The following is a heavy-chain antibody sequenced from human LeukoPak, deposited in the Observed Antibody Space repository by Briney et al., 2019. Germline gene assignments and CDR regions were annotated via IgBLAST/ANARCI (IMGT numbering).Heavy chain of an antibody. V-gene: IGHV3-30*18. CDR1: GFDFSGYG. CDR2: TSSDGTAK. Sequence: PGRSLRLSCAASGFDFSGYGMHWVRQAPGKGLEWVAITSSDGTAKFYTDSVEGRFTVSRDNSKNTLYLQMSTLRAEDTAVYYCAKAGRNYHNWLDPWGQGTLVTVSS. D-gene: IGHD4-11*01. J-gene: IGHJ5*02. CDR3: AKAGRNYHNWLDP.